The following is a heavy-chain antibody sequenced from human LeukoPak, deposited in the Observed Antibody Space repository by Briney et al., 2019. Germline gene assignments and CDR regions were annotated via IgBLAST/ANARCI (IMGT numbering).Heavy chain of an antibody. V-gene: IGHV1-46*01. Sequence: ASVKVSCKASGYTFTINYIHWVRQAPGQGLEWMGMIYPRDGSTSYAQKFQGRVTITADESTSTAYMELSSLRSEDTAVYYCARAKGFWSGYSFDYWGQGTLVTVSS. CDR3: ARAKGFWSGYSFDY. D-gene: IGHD3-3*01. CDR1: GYTFTINY. CDR2: IYPRDGST. J-gene: IGHJ4*02.